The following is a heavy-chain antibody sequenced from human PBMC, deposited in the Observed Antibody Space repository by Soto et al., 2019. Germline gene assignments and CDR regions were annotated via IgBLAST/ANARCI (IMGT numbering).Heavy chain of an antibody. J-gene: IGHJ4*02. V-gene: IGHV3-23*01. Sequence: GGSLILCCADSGFTVSSYAMSWVRQAPGKGLECVSAISGYGGTTYHADSVKGRCTISRDDSKNTLYLHMKSLRAEDTAVYYCATSRITMTTSRPWQAFAYRGQGILVTPSA. CDR3: ATSRITMTTSRPWQAFAY. D-gene: IGHD4-17*01. CDR1: GFTVSSYA. CDR2: ISGYGGTT.